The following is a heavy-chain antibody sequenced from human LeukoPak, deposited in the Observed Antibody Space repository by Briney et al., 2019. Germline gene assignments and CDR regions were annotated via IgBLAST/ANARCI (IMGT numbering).Heavy chain of an antibody. V-gene: IGHV3-7*01. Sequence: GGSLRLSCAASGFSLNGYWMTWVRQAPGKGLEWVARLHADGVEQNYVDSVTGHFTMSRDNAKNSLDLQMNSLRVEDTAVYYCARGGYSFDYLGQGTLVAVSS. D-gene: IGHD5-18*01. CDR1: GFSLNGYW. CDR2: LHADGVEQ. CDR3: ARGGYSFDY. J-gene: IGHJ4*02.